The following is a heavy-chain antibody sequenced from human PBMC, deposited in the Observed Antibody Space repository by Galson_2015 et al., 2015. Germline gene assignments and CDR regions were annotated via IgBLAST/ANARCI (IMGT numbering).Heavy chain of an antibody. V-gene: IGHV5-10-1*01. CDR3: ARLFGSVYYYDSSGYYAFDI. Sequence: QSGAEVKKPGESLRISCKGSGYSFTSYWISWVRQMPGKGLEWMGRIDPSDSYTNYSPSFQGHVTISADKSISTAYLQWSSLKASDTAMYYCARLFGSVYYYDSSGYYAFDIWGQGTMVTVSS. D-gene: IGHD3-22*01. CDR1: GYSFTSYW. CDR2: IDPSDSYT. J-gene: IGHJ3*02.